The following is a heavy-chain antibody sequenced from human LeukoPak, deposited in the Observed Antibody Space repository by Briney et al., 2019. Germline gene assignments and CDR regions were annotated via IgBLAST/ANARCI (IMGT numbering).Heavy chain of an antibody. J-gene: IGHJ4*02. Sequence: PARSLRLSCVASGFTFNSNCITWIRQAPGRGLEWLANRKQDGSDQYYVDSVKGRFTISRDNAKNSLYLQMNSLRAGDTAVYYCARVGESGSYPFDYWGQGSLVTVSS. CDR3: ARVGESGSYPFDY. CDR2: RKQDGSDQ. CDR1: GFTFNSNC. V-gene: IGHV3-7*05. D-gene: IGHD1-26*01.